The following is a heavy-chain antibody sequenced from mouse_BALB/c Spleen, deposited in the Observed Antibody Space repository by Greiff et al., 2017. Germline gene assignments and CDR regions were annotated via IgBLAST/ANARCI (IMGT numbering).Heavy chain of an antibody. CDR2: IWAGGST. CDR3: ARDGPPQLYYFDY. J-gene: IGHJ2*01. CDR1: GFSLTSYG. Sequence: QVQLQQSGPGLVAPSQSLSITCTVSGFSLTSYGVHWVRQPPGKGLEWLGVIWAGGSTNYNSALMSRLSISKDNSKSQVFLKMNSLQTDDTAMYYCARDGPPQLYYFDYWGQGTTLTVSS. D-gene: IGHD4-1*02. V-gene: IGHV2-9*02.